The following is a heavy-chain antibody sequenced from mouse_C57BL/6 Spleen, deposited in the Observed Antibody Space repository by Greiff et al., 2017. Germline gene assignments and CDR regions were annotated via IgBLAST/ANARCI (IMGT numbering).Heavy chain of an antibody. CDR1: GFTFSSYA. D-gene: IGHD2-5*01. Sequence: EVKVVESGGGLVKPGGSLKLSCAASGFTFSSYAMSWVRQTPEKRLEWVATISDGGSYTSYPDNVKGRFTISRDNAKNNLYKPMSQLKSADTAMYYCARESAYRNYGDDWGQGTTLTVAS. J-gene: IGHJ2*01. CDR2: ISDGGSYT. CDR3: ARESAYRNYGDD. V-gene: IGHV5-4*01.